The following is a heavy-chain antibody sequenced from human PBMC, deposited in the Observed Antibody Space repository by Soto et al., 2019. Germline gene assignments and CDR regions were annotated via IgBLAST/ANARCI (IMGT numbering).Heavy chain of an antibody. CDR2: IYYSGST. D-gene: IGHD2-21*02. CDR1: GDSISRRIYY. Sequence: TSETRSRTWTVTGDSISRRIYYWVWVRQPPGKGLEWIGSIYYSGSTYNNPSLRSRVSMSIDTSKDQFSLKLKSVTAADTALYFCARQRTSVVTQAYFDVWGPGSLVTVSS. CDR3: ARQRTSVVTQAYFDV. J-gene: IGHJ4*02. V-gene: IGHV4-39*01.